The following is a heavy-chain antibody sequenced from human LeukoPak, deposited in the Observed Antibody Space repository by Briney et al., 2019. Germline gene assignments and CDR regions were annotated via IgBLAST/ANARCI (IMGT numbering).Heavy chain of an antibody. D-gene: IGHD6-13*01. J-gene: IGHJ3*02. CDR1: GFTFSNYW. CDR3: TRGGGYFAFDI. CDR2: IKNDGSGT. Sequence: GGSLRLSCEASGFTFSNYWMYWVRQAPGKGLVCVSRIKNDGSGTIYADSVKGRFTISRGNAKNTLYLQMDSLRAEDTAVYYCTRGGGYFAFDIWGQGTMVTVSS. V-gene: IGHV3-74*01.